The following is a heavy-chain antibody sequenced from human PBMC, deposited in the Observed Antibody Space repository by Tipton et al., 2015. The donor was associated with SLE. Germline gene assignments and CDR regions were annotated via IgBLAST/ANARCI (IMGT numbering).Heavy chain of an antibody. CDR2: VKNDGSRA. CDR3: ARALDLDF. Sequence: SLRLSCEASGFTFANYWMHWVRQVPGKGLVWVSRVKNDGSRADYADFVKGRFTISRDNAKNTLHLQMHSLRVDDTAVYFCARALDLDFWGPGTLVTVSS. V-gene: IGHV3-74*01. CDR1: GFTFANYW. J-gene: IGHJ4*02.